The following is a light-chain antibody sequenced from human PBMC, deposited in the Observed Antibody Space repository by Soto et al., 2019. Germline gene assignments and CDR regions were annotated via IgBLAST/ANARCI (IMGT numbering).Light chain of an antibody. V-gene: IGLV2-14*01. J-gene: IGLJ6*01. CDR1: SSDVGGYNS. CDR2: EVT. CDR3: SSYTSVNTYV. Sequence: QSALSQPASVSGSPGQPIIISCAGTSSDVGGYNSVSWYQHHPDKAPKLIIYEVTNRPSGVSNRFSGSKSGNTASLTISGLQAEDEADYHCSSYTSVNTYVFGTGTQLTVL.